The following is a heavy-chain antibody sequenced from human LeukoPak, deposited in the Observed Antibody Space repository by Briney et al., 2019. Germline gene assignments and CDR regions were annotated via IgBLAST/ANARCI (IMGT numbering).Heavy chain of an antibody. CDR1: GVSFDDYY. D-gene: IGHD4-17*01. J-gene: IGHJ4*02. Sequence: SETLSLTCAVSGVSFDDYYWAWVRQTPGKGLEWIGEINHSGYTNDSPSLKSLVTLSIDTSRKQFSLNLKSVTVADAGFYYCTRMSTGDDYWGQGTLVTVSS. CDR3: TRMSTGDDY. V-gene: IGHV4-34*01. CDR2: INHSGYT.